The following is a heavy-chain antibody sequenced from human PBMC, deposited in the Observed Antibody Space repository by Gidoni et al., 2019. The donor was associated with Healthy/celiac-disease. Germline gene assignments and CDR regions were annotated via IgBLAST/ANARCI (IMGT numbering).Heavy chain of an antibody. CDR3: ARVAVCSGGSCYSMASQH. Sequence: EVQLVESGGGLVQPGGSLRLSCAASGFTFSSYWMHWVRQAPGKGLVWVSRINSDGSSTSYADSVKGRFTISRDNAKNTLYLQMNSLRAEDTAVYYCARVAVCSGGSCYSMASQHWGQGTLVTVSS. CDR1: GFTFSSYW. V-gene: IGHV3-74*01. CDR2: INSDGSST. J-gene: IGHJ1*01. D-gene: IGHD2-15*01.